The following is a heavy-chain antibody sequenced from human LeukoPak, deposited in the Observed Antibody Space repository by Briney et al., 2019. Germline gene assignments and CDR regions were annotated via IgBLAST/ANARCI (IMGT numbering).Heavy chain of an antibody. J-gene: IGHJ4*02. CDR3: ARGIVAVAGTPPYYFDY. CDR2: ISAYNGNT. D-gene: IGHD6-19*01. Sequence: GASVKVSCKASGYTFTSYGFTWVRQAPGQGLEWMGWISAYNGNTIYAEHLLGRVTVTTDTSASIAYMELRSLRSDDTAVYYCARGIVAVAGTPPYYFDYWGQGTLVTVSS. V-gene: IGHV1-18*01. CDR1: GYTFTSYG.